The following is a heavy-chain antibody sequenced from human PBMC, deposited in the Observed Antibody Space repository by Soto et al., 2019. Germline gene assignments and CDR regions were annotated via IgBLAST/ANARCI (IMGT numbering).Heavy chain of an antibody. J-gene: IGHJ6*02. CDR3: ARIRESVMFNWEPEQSYYKYGMGH. CDR2: INAGTGNT. D-gene: IGHD1-1*01. CDR1: GYTFTSYA. Sequence: ASVKVSCKASGYTFTSYAMHWVRQAPGQRLEWMGWINAGTGNTKYSQKFQGRVTITRDTSASTAYMEQSSLRSEDTAVYYCARIRESVMFNWEPEQSYYKYGMGHCGQLTTVTVS. V-gene: IGHV1-3*01.